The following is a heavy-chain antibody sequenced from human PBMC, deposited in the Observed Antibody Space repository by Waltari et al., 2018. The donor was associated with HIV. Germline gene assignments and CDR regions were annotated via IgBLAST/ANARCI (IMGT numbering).Heavy chain of an antibody. CDR1: GGSISSSSYY. CDR2: IYYSGST. J-gene: IGHJ3*02. CDR3: AEAGSSIAFDI. D-gene: IGHD2-2*01. Sequence: QLQLQESGPGLVKPSETLSLTCTVSGGSISSSSYYWGWIRQPPGKGLEWIGSIYYSGSTYYNPSLKSRVTISVDTSKNQFSLKLSSVTAADTAVYYCAEAGSSIAFDIWGQGTMVTVSS. V-gene: IGHV4-39*01.